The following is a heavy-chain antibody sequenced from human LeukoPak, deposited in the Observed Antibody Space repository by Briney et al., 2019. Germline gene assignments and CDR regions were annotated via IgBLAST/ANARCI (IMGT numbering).Heavy chain of an antibody. J-gene: IGHJ4*02. CDR2: ILENGSNQ. Sequence: GGSLRLSCAASGFTFSMHWVRQAPGKGLDWVAVILENGSNQYYADSVKGRFTISRDNSKNTLFLQMNSLRGEDTAMYYCARVQGGGYRTAGYWGQGTLVTVSS. D-gene: IGHD6-19*01. V-gene: IGHV3-30*04. CDR1: GFTFS. CDR3: ARVQGGGYRTAGY.